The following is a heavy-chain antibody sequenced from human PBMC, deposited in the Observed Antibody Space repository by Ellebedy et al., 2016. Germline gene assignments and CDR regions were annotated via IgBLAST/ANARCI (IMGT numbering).Heavy chain of an antibody. D-gene: IGHD2-21*02. J-gene: IGHJ5*02. Sequence: SETLSLTXAVYGGSFSGYYWSWIRQPPGKGLEWIGEINHSGSTNYNPSLKSRVTISVDTSKNQFSLKLSSVTAADTAVYYCARLTNCGGDCYRFDPWGQGTLVTVSS. V-gene: IGHV4-34*01. CDR1: GGSFSGYY. CDR2: INHSGST. CDR3: ARLTNCGGDCYRFDP.